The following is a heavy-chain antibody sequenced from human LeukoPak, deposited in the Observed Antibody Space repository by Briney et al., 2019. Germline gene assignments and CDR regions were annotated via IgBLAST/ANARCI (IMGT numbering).Heavy chain of an antibody. Sequence: GGSLRLSCAVSGITLSNYDMSWVRQAPGKGLEWVAGISDSGGRTNYADSVKGWFTISRDNPKNTLYLQMNSLRAEDTAVYFCAKRGVVIRVILVGFHKEAYYFDSWGQGALVTVSS. CDR2: ISDSGGRT. J-gene: IGHJ4*02. D-gene: IGHD3-22*01. CDR1: GITLSNYD. V-gene: IGHV3-23*01. CDR3: AKRGVVIRVILVGFHKEAYYFDS.